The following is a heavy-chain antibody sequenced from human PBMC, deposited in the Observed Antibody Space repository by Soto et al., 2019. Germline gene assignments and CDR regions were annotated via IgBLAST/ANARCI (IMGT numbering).Heavy chain of an antibody. Sequence: GGSLRLSCAASGCKVGSSYVTWCRQAPGEGLEWVSVIVSGGSTHYADSVTGRFTVSRDVSNNTVYLHMSSLRAEDTAVYFCATDSRNVGIGYFDSWGLGILVTVS. CDR2: IVSGGST. D-gene: IGHD1-26*01. J-gene: IGHJ4*02. V-gene: IGHV3-53*01. CDR3: ATDSRNVGIGYFDS. CDR1: GCKVGSSY.